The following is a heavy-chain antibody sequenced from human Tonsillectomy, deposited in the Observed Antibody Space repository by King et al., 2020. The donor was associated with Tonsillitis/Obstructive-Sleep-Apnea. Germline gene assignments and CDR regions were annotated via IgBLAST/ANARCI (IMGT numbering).Heavy chain of an antibody. CDR3: ARDLPYCSGGSCYSRGYFQH. Sequence: QLVQSGGGLVQPGGSLRLSCAASGFTFSSYEMNWVRQAPGKGLEWVSYISSSGSTIYYADSVKGRFTISRDNAKNSLYLQMNSLRAEDTAVYYCARDLPYCSGGSCYSRGYFQHWGQGTLVTVSS. CDR2: ISSSGSTI. D-gene: IGHD2-15*01. V-gene: IGHV3-48*03. CDR1: GFTFSSYE. J-gene: IGHJ1*01.